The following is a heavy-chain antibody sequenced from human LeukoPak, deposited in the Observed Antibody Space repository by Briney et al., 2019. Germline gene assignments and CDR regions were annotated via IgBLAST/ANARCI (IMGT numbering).Heavy chain of an antibody. CDR1: GGSISSYY. J-gene: IGHJ4*02. CDR2: MYYSGST. Sequence: SETLSLTCTVSGGSISSYYWSWIRQPPEKGLEWIGYMYYSGSTNYNPSLKSRVTISVDTSKNQFSLKLSSVTAADAAVYYCARHTFCSNNGVCPFDYWGQGTLLTVSS. V-gene: IGHV4-59*01. CDR3: ARHTFCSNNGVCPFDY. D-gene: IGHD2-8*01.